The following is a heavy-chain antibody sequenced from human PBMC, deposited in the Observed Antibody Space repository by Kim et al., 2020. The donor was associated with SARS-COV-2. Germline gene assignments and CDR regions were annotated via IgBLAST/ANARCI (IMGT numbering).Heavy chain of an antibody. J-gene: IGHJ4*02. CDR1: GYSFTSYW. D-gene: IGHD3-22*01. Sequence: GESLKISCKGSGYSFTSYWISWVRQMPGKGLEWMGRIDPSDSYTNYSPSFQGHVTISADKSIGTAYLQWSSLKASDTAMYYCARLRDYYDSSGFHFDYWGQGTLVTVSS. CDR3: ARLRDYYDSSGFHFDY. V-gene: IGHV5-10-1*01. CDR2: IDPSDSYT.